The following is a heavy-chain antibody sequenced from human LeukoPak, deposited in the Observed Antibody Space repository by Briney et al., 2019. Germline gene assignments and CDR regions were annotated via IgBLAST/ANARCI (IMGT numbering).Heavy chain of an antibody. CDR3: ARELAARQDLDY. CDR2: NDSSCRDT. V-gene: IGHV3-21*01. Sequence: GGPLRLSCAASGSTFSSNSMNWVRKPPGKGLEWVSSNDSSCRDTYYAGSVKGRFTISRDNAKNSLYLQMNSLRAEDTAVYYCARELAARQDLDYWGQGTLVTVSS. D-gene: IGHD6-6*01. CDR1: GSTFSSNS. J-gene: IGHJ4*02.